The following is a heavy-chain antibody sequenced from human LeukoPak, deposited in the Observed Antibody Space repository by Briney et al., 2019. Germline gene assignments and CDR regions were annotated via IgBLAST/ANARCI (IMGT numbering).Heavy chain of an antibody. CDR2: IISSSSYI. Sequence: GGSLRLSCAASGFTFSSYSMNWVRQAPGKGLEWVSSIISSSSYIYYADSVKGRFTISRDNAKNSLYLQMNSLRAEDTAVYYCARDRGNYDILTGYYRKGIFDYWGQGTLVTVSS. CDR1: GFTFSSYS. D-gene: IGHD3-9*01. CDR3: ARDRGNYDILTGYYRKGIFDY. J-gene: IGHJ4*02. V-gene: IGHV3-21*01.